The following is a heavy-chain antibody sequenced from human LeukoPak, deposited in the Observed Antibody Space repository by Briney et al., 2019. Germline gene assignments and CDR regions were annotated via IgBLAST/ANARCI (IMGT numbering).Heavy chain of an antibody. CDR2: INSDGSST. CDR1: GFPFSTYW. Sequence: GGSLRLSCAASGFPFSTYWMDWVRQVPGKGLGWVSRINSDGSSTSYADSVKGRFTISRDNGKNTLSLQMNSLRVEDTAMYYCVRAGYRDAYNLWGQGTLVTVSS. D-gene: IGHD5-24*01. J-gene: IGHJ4*02. CDR3: VRAGYRDAYNL. V-gene: IGHV3-74*01.